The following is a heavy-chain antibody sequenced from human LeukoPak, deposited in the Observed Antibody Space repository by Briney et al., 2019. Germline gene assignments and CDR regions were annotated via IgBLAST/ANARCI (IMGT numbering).Heavy chain of an antibody. D-gene: IGHD2-21*02. CDR2: IWYDGSNK. CDR1: GFTFSSYG. J-gene: IGHJ4*02. CDR3: ATDRDNSDWQKRFDS. Sequence: GGSLRLSCAASGFTFSSYGMHWVRQAPGKGLEWVAVIWYDGSNKYYADSVKSRFTISRDNSKNTLYLQMNSLRAEDTAVYYCATDRDNSDWQKRFDSWGQGTLVTVSS. V-gene: IGHV3-33*01.